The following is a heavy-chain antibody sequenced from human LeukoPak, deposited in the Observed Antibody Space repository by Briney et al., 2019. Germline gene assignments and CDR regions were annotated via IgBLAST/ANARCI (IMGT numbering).Heavy chain of an antibody. CDR1: GFTFTDHS. Sequence: GGPLRLSCVASGFTFTDHSMDWVPQAPGKGLECVGNIKKDGSQKSYMECVKGRFMISRDTHKTSLHLQMNSLRAAHTAVYYCARDGYATGSLDYWGPGTLVTVSS. CDR2: IKKDGSQK. CDR3: ARDGYATGSLDY. J-gene: IGHJ4*02. D-gene: IGHD3-10*01. V-gene: IGHV3-7*04.